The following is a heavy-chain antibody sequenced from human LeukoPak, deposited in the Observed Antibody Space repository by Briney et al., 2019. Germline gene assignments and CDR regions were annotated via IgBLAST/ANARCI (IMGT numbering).Heavy chain of an antibody. Sequence: ASVKVSCKVSGYTLTELSMHWVRQAPGIGLEWMGGFDPEDGETIYAQKFQGRVTMTEDTSTDTAYMELSSLRSEDTAVYYCATSRPEVVATPYYYYGMDVWGQGTTVTVSS. J-gene: IGHJ6*02. CDR2: FDPEDGET. V-gene: IGHV1-24*01. D-gene: IGHD3-22*01. CDR3: ATSRPEVVATPYYYYGMDV. CDR1: GYTLTELS.